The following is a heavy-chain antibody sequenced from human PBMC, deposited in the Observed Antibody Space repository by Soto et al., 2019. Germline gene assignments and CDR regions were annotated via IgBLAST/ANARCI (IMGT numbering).Heavy chain of an antibody. V-gene: IGHV4-34*01. CDR3: STRAYDTNGYYRFDP. Sequence: SETLTLTCAVYGGSFSGHSWTWIRQSPGKGLEWIGDINHSGRVNYSPSLKSRVTISLDTSKNQFSLTLSGVTAADTAMYYCSTRAYDTNGYYRFDPWGQGTLVTVSS. J-gene: IGHJ5*01. CDR2: INHSGRV. D-gene: IGHD3-22*01. CDR1: GGSFSGHS.